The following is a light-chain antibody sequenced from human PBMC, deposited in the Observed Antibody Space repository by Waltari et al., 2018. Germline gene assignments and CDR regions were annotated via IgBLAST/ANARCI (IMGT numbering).Light chain of an antibody. CDR2: DVN. Sequence: QSALNQPASVSGSHGKSIIISCIGTSSNVGGYKYVHWHQQHPRKAPKLSIFDVNNRPSGVSNRFSCSTSGNTASLTISGLQAEDEAYYYCSSYSTSSTWVFGGGTKLTV. V-gene: IGLV2-14*03. CDR3: SSYSTSSTWV. CDR1: SSNVGGYKY. J-gene: IGLJ3*02.